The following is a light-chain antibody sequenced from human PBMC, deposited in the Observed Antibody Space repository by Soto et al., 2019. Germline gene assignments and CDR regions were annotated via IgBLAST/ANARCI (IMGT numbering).Light chain of an antibody. CDR3: QQYNSYPLT. CDR2: KAT. Sequence: DIQMTQSPSTLSASVGDRVTITCRASQSISSWLAWYQQKPGKVPKLLIYKATSSESGVPSRFSGSGSGTEFPLTISSLQPDAFATYYCQQYNSYPLTFGQGTKVEIK. V-gene: IGKV1-5*03. J-gene: IGKJ1*01. CDR1: QSISSW.